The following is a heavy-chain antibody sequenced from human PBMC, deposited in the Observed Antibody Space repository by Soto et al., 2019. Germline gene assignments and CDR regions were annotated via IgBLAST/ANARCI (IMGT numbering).Heavy chain of an antibody. CDR3: ARSSTQTYYYYVDV. CDR2: IIPILGIA. CDR1: GGTFSSYT. Sequence: QVQLVQSGAEVKKPGSSVKVSCKASGGTFSSYTISWVRQAPGQGLEWMGRIIPILGIANYAQKFQGRVTITADNSTSTAYMELSSLRSEDTAVYYCARSSTQTYYYYVDVWGKGTTVTVSS. J-gene: IGHJ6*03. V-gene: IGHV1-69*02.